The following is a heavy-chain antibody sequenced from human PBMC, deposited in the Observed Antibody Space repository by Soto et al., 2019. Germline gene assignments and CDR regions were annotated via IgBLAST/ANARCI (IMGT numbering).Heavy chain of an antibody. CDR3: ARDVGRLRLGELSEDFDY. Sequence: ASVKVSCKASGYTFTSYGISWVRQAPGQGLEWMGWISAYNGNTNYAQKLQGRVTMTTDTSTSTAYMELRSLRSDDTAVYYCARDVGRLRLGELSEDFDYWGQGTLVTVSS. CDR1: GYTFTSYG. V-gene: IGHV1-18*01. J-gene: IGHJ4*02. CDR2: ISAYNGNT. D-gene: IGHD3-16*02.